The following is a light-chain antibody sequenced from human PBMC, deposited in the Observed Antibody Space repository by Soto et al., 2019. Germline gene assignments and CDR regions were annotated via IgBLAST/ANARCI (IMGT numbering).Light chain of an antibody. CDR3: KAWDRSTALYV. J-gene: IGLJ1*01. V-gene: IGLV3-1*01. CDR2: QDS. Sequence: SYELTQPPSVSVSPGQTASITCSGDKLGDKYACWYQQKPGQSPVLVIYQDSKRPSGIPERFSGSNSGNTATLTISGTQAMDEAEYYCKAWDRSTALYVFGTGTKVTV. CDR1: KLGDKY.